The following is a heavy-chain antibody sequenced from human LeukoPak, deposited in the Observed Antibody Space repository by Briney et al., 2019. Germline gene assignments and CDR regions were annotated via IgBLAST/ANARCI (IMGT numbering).Heavy chain of an antibody. CDR1: GGSFSGYY. CDR2: INHSGST. V-gene: IGHV4-34*01. J-gene: IGHJ4*02. Sequence: SETLSLTCAVYGGSFSGYYWSWIRQPPGKGLEWSGEINHSGSTNYNPSLKSRVTISVDTSKNQFSLKLSSVTAADTGVYYCARGYGSSSWYYFDYWGQGTLVTVSS. CDR3: ARGYGSSSWYYFDY. D-gene: IGHD6-13*01.